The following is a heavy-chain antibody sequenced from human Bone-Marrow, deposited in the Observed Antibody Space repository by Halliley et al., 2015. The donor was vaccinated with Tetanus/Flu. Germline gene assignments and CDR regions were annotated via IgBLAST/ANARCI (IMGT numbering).Heavy chain of an antibody. D-gene: IGHD3-10*01. CDR3: AKDGSFGGLN. V-gene: IGHV3-53*01. CDR2: FFLGGGT. J-gene: IGHJ4*02. Sequence: GLGWVSFFFLGGGTYSADSVKGRFTISRDNAKNTLHLQLNSLRAEDTAVYYCAKDGSFGGLNWGQGTLVTVSS.